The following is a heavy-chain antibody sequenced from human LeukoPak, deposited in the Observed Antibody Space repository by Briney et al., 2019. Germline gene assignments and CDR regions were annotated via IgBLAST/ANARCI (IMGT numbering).Heavy chain of an antibody. D-gene: IGHD3-10*01. CDR1: GGTFSSYA. Sequence: SVKVSCKASGGTFSSYAISWVRQAPGQGLEWMGRIIPILGIANYAQKFQGRVTITADKSTSTAYMELSSLRSEDTAVYYCARCDGSGYFDYWGQGTLVTVSS. J-gene: IGHJ4*02. CDR2: IIPILGIA. CDR3: ARCDGSGYFDY. V-gene: IGHV1-69*04.